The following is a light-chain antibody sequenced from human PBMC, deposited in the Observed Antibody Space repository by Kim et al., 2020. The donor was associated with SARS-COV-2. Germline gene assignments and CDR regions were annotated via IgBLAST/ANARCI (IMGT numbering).Light chain of an antibody. CDR3: QAWDNTWV. J-gene: IGLJ3*02. V-gene: IGLV3-1*01. CDR2: QDT. CDR1: KLGEKY. Sequence: SYKLTQPPSVSVSPGQTVTITCSGDKLGEKYSSWYQQQPGQAPVLVIYQDTKRPSGIPERFAGSNSGNTATLTISGAQAMDEADYYCQAWDNTWVFGGGTQLTVL.